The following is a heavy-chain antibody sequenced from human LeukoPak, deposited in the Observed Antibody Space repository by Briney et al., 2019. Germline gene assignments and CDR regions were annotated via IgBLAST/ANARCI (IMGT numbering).Heavy chain of an antibody. CDR1: GFTFSSYW. Sequence: HPGGSLRLSCAASGFTFSSYWMSWVRQAPGKGLEWVASIKQDGSEKYYVDSVKGRFTISRDNAKNSLYLQMNSLRAEDTAVYYCARDKGIIAAAGTLDYWGQGTLVTVSS. J-gene: IGHJ4*02. D-gene: IGHD6-13*01. CDR2: IKQDGSEK. CDR3: ARDKGIIAAAGTLDY. V-gene: IGHV3-7*01.